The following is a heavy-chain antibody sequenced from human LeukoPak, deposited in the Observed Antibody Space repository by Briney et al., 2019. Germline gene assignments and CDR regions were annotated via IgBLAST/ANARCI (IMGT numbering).Heavy chain of an antibody. Sequence: GGALRLSCAASGFTFDDYAMHWVRQPPAKALEWVSLISGDGGSTYYADSVKGRFTISRDNSKNSLYLQMNSLRTDANALYYCAKDIHDRGYADCWGQGTLVTVSS. D-gene: IGHD3-22*01. CDR3: AKDIHDRGYADC. V-gene: IGHV3-43*02. CDR2: ISGDGGST. J-gene: IGHJ4*02. CDR1: GFTFDDYA.